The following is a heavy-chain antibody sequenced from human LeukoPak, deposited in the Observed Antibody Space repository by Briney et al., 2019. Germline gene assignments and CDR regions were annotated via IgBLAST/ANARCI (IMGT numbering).Heavy chain of an antibody. V-gene: IGHV3-74*01. CDR1: GFTFSSYW. CDR3: ARDADYYDSSGKFDY. CDR2: INSDGSST. D-gene: IGHD3-22*01. Sequence: GGSLRLSCAASGFTFSSYWMHWVRQAPGKGLVWVSRINSDGSSTSYADSAKGRFTISRDNSKNTLYLQMNSLRAEDTAVYYCARDADYYDSSGKFDYWGQGTLVTVSS. J-gene: IGHJ4*02.